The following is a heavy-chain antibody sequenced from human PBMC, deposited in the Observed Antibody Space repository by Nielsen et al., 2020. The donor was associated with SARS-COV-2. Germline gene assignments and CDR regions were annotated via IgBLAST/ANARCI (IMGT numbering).Heavy chain of an antibody. D-gene: IGHD5-18*01. CDR2: IIPIFGTA. CDR3: ARDVDTAMGDY. J-gene: IGHJ4*02. V-gene: IGHV1-69*13. Sequence: SVKVSCKVSGYTLTELSMHWVRQAPGQGLEWMGGIIPIFGTANYAQKFQGRVTITANESTSTAYMGLSSLRSEDTAVYYCARDVDTAMGDYWGQGTLVTVSS. CDR1: GYTLTELS.